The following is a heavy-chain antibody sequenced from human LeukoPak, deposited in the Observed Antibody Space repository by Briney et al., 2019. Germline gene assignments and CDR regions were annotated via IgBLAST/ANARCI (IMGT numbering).Heavy chain of an antibody. CDR2: LNVDGSSA. J-gene: IGHJ4*02. CDR3: ARDSSDVSY. V-gene: IGHV3-74*01. D-gene: IGHD6-25*01. CDR1: GFTFSNYW. Sequence: GSLRLSCAVSGFTFSNYWMHWVRQAPGKGLVWVSRLNVDGSSADYVDSVKGRFTVSRDNAKSTLYLQMNSLSAEDTAVYYCARDSSDVSYWGQGTLVTVSS.